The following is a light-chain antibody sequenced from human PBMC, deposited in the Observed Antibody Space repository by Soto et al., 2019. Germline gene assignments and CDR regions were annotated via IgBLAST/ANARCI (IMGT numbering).Light chain of an antibody. CDR1: QSVGGN. V-gene: IGKV3-15*01. CDR2: GAS. CDR3: QQYNNWPPYT. J-gene: IGKJ2*01. Sequence: EIVMTQSPATLSVSPGERATLSCRASQSVGGNLAWYQQKPGQAPRLLIYGASTRATGIPARFSGSGSGTEFTLTISSLQSGDFAIYYCQQYNNWPPYTFGQGTQLEIK.